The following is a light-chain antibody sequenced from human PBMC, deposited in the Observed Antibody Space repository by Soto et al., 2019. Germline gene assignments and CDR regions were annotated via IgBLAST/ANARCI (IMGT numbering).Light chain of an antibody. CDR3: MQATHYRPYP. CDR2: KVS. Sequence: DVVLTQTPLSSPVTLGQPASISCRSSQSLEHSDGNTYLSWLHQRPGQPPRLLIYKVSHRFSGVPDRFSGGGAGTDFTLKISRVEAEDVGIYYCMQATHYRPYPFGQGTKLEIK. CDR1: QSLEHSDGNTY. V-gene: IGKV2-24*01. J-gene: IGKJ2*01.